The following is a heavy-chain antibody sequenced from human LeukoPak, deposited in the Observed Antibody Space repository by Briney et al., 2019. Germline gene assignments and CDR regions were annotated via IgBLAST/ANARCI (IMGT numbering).Heavy chain of an antibody. CDR2: ISGSGGST. CDR1: GFTFSSYA. J-gene: IGHJ4*02. Sequence: PGGSLRLSCAASGFTFSSYAMSWVRQAPGKGLEWVSAISGSGGSTYYADSVKGRFTISRDNTKNTLYLQMNSLRAEDTAVYYGAKVHYYDSSGYYWEDYGGQGTLVTVSS. CDR3: AKVHYYDSSGYYWEDY. V-gene: IGHV3-23*01. D-gene: IGHD3-22*01.